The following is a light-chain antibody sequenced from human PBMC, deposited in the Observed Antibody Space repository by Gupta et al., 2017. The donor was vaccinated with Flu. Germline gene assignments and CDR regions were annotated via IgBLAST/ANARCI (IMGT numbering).Light chain of an antibody. CDR3: QKSSLSAWK. J-gene: IGKJ1*01. CDR2: AAF. Sequence: DIQVPQSPSSLSASVGDRVTITCRASQSIGNYLNWYQQMPERAPKLLIYAAFTLQSGVPARVSGSGSGTDFTLTISSLQPEDFGTYWCQKSSLSAWKFGQGTTVEIK. CDR1: QSIGNY. V-gene: IGKV1-39*01.